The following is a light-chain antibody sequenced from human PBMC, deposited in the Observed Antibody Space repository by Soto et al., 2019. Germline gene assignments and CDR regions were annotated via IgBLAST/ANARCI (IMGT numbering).Light chain of an antibody. V-gene: IGKV3-15*01. J-gene: IGKJ4*01. CDR3: QQHHKWPLT. Sequence: EIVMTQSPATLSVSLGEGATLSCTASESINNNLAWYQQKPGQAPRLLIYAATTRATGFPARFSGSGSGTEFTLTISSLQSEDFAVYYCQQHHKWPLTFGGGTKVDIK. CDR2: AAT. CDR1: ESINNN.